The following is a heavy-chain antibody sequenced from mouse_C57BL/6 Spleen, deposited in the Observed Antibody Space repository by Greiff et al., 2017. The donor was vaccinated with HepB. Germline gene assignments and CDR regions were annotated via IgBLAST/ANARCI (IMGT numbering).Heavy chain of an antibody. CDR2: ISSGSSTI. CDR1: GFTFSDYG. Sequence: EVQGVESGGGLVKPGGSLKLSCAASGFTFSDYGMHWVRQAPEKGLEWVAYISSGSSTIYYADTVKGRFTISRDNAKNTLFLQMTSLRSEDTAMYYCARPDYYGSSYEWYFDVWGTGTTVTVSS. D-gene: IGHD1-1*01. CDR3: ARPDYYGSSYEWYFDV. V-gene: IGHV5-17*01. J-gene: IGHJ1*03.